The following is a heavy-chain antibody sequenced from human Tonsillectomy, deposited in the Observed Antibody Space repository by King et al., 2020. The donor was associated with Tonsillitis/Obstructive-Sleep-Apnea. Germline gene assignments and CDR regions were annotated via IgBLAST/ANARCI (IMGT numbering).Heavy chain of an antibody. CDR1: GASFSVYH. D-gene: IGHD4-17*01. CDR3: ARGSGDYVIDYYYMDV. CDR2: INHSGST. V-gene: IGHV4-34*01. Sequence: VQLPQWGAGLWKPSETLSLTCSLYGASFSVYHWSWIRQPPGKGLEWIGEINHSGSTNYNPSLKSRVTISLDTSKNQFSLKLSSVTAADTAVYYCARGSGDYVIDYYYMDVWGKGTTVTVSS. J-gene: IGHJ6*03.